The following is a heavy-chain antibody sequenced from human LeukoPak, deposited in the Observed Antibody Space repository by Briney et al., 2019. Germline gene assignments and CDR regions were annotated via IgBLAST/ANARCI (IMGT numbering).Heavy chain of an antibody. Sequence: SETLSLTCAVYGGSFSGYYWSWIRQPPGKGLEWIGEINHSGSTNYNPSLKSRVTISVDTSKNQFSLKLSSVTAADTAVYYCARGRLGYSSGWYRYAEYFQHWGQGTLVTVSS. CDR2: INHSGST. CDR1: GGSFSGYY. V-gene: IGHV4-34*01. CDR3: ARGRLGYSSGWYRYAEYFQH. D-gene: IGHD6-19*01. J-gene: IGHJ1*01.